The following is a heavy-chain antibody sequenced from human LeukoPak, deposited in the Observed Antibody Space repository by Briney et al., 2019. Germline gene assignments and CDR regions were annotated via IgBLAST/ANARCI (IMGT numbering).Heavy chain of an antibody. CDR3: ANYGSGSYYKGIYYYGMDV. Sequence: SETLSLTCAVSGGSISSSNWWSWVRQPPGKGLEWIGEIYHSGSTNYNPSLKSRVTISVDKSKNQFSLKLSSVTAADTAVYYCANYGSGSYYKGIYYYGMDVWGRGTTVTVSS. CDR2: IYHSGST. D-gene: IGHD3-10*01. V-gene: IGHV4-4*02. J-gene: IGHJ6*02. CDR1: GGSISSSNW.